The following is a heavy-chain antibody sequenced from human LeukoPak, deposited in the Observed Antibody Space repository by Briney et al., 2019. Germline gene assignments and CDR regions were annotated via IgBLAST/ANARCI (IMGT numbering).Heavy chain of an antibody. Sequence: ASVKVSCKASGYTFTSYGISWVRQAPGQGLEWMGWISANSGNTDYIQNLQGRVTMTTDTSTSTAYMELRSLRSDDTAVYYCARDYVATGSYSSGERVYWGQGTLVTVSS. CDR2: ISANSGNT. CDR3: ARDYVATGSYSSGERVY. D-gene: IGHD1-26*01. V-gene: IGHV1-18*01. CDR1: GYTFTSYG. J-gene: IGHJ4*02.